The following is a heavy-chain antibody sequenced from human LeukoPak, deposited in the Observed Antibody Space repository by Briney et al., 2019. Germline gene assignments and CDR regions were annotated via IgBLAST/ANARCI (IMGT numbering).Heavy chain of an antibody. J-gene: IGHJ4*02. CDR1: GFTFSTYW. D-gene: IGHD3-22*01. CDR2: IKQDGSEK. Sequence: GGSLRLSCAASGFTFSTYWMSWVRQAPGKGLEWVANIKQDGSEKYYADSVKGRFTISRDNAKNLLYLQMNSLRAKDTAVYYCARERYYYDSSGPFGYWGQGTLVTVSS. CDR3: ARERYYYDSSGPFGY. V-gene: IGHV3-7*01.